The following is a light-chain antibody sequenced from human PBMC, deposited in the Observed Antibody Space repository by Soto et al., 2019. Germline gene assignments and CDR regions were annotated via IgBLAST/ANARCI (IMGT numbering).Light chain of an antibody. Sequence: EIVMTQSPATLSVSPGERATLSCRASQTVGSKLAWYQQKPGQVPRLLIHGASTRATGIPARFSGSGSGTEFTLTISSLQSEDLAVYYCQQYNNWPRTFGQGTRVEI. CDR2: GAS. V-gene: IGKV3-15*01. CDR3: QQYNNWPRT. CDR1: QTVGSK. J-gene: IGKJ1*01.